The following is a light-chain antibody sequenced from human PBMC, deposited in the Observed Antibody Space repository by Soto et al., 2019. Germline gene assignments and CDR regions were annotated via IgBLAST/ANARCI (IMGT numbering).Light chain of an antibody. CDR1: QIVTSVY. J-gene: IGKJ1*01. CDR3: QQYGSTPRT. V-gene: IGKV3-20*01. CDR2: AAS. Sequence: EIVLTQSPGTLSLSPGERATLSCRASQIVTSVYLAWFQQKPGQAPRLLIYAASSRAAGIPDRFSGSESGTDFTLTISRLEPEDFAVYYCQQYGSTPRTFGPGTRVEIK.